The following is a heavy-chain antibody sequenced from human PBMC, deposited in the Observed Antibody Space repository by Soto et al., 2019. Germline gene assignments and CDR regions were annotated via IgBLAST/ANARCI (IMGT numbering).Heavy chain of an antibody. Sequence: QVQLQASGPGLVTPSETMSLTCTVCGGSISSYYWSWIRQPPGKGLEWIGYIYYSGSTNYKPSLKSRVTISVGTSKNQFSLKLSSVTAADTAVYYCARGGGSFAPWGQGTLVTVSS. V-gene: IGHV4-59*01. CDR3: ARGGGSFAP. D-gene: IGHD3-16*01. CDR2: IYYSGST. J-gene: IGHJ5*02. CDR1: GGSISSYY.